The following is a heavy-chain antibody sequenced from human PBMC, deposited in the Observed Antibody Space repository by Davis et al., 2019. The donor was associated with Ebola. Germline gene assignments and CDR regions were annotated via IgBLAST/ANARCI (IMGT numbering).Heavy chain of an antibody. CDR2: ISAYNGNT. D-gene: IGHD1-20*01. V-gene: IGHV1-18*01. Sequence: ASVKVSCKASGYTFVNYGISWVRQAPGQGLEWMGWISAYNGNTNYAQKLQGRVTMTTDTSTSTVYMELSSLRSEDTAVYYCARDGPITGADYWGQGTLVTVSS. CDR3: ARDGPITGADY. CDR1: GYTFVNYG. J-gene: IGHJ4*02.